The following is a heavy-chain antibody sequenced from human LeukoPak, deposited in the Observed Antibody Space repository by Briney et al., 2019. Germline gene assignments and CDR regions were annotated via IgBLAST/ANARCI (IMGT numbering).Heavy chain of an antibody. J-gene: IGHJ1*01. CDR2: INPDGRDT. CDR3: TSWGDTTAEYFQR. V-gene: IGHV3-7*01. Sequence: GGSLRLSCTASGFTFTNAWMNWVRQAPGKGLEWVAHINPDGRDTYYVDSVKGRFTISRDNAQNSMYLQMNSLRVEDTAVYYCTSWGDTTAEYFQRWGQGTLVTVSS. CDR1: GFTFTNAW. D-gene: IGHD2-21*02.